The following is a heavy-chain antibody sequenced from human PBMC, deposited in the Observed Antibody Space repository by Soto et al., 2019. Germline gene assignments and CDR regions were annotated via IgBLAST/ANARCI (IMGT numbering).Heavy chain of an antibody. Sequence: ASVIVSCKASGYTFTSDGISWVRQAPGQGLEWIGWISAYNGNTDYAQKLQGRVTMTTDTSTSTAYMELRSLRSDDTAVYYCARRKDPNGIDVWGQGTTVTASS. J-gene: IGHJ6*02. CDR1: GYTFTSDG. V-gene: IGHV1-18*01. CDR2: ISAYNGNT. CDR3: ARRKDPNGIDV.